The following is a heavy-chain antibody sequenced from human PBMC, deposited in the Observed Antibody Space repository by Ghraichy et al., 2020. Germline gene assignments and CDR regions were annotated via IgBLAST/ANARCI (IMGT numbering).Heavy chain of an antibody. V-gene: IGHV3-7*01. Sequence: GGSLRLSCAASGLTFRSYWMSWVRQAPGKGLEWVANIKQDGSEKYYVDSVKGRFTISRDNAKNSLYLQMNSLRAEDTAVYYCATALDYVVVDYWGQGTLVTVSS. CDR3: ATALDYVVVDY. J-gene: IGHJ4*02. CDR2: IKQDGSEK. D-gene: IGHD2-15*01. CDR1: GLTFRSYW.